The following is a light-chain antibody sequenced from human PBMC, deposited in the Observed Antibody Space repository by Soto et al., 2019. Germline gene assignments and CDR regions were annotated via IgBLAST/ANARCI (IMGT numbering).Light chain of an antibody. V-gene: IGLV4-60*03. CDR2: VERSGRY. CDR3: ESWDCNTHVV. CDR1: SGHSTYI. Sequence: QSVLTPSSSASASLGLSVKLTCTLSSGHSTYIIAWHQQQPGKAPRYLMKVERSGRYNKGSRVPDRFSGSSSGADRYLSISNLQSEDEADYYCESWDCNTHVVFCGGTKLTVL. J-gene: IGLJ2*01.